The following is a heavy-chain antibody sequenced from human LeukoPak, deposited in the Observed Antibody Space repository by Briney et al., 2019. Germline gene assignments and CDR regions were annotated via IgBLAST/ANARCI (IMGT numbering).Heavy chain of an antibody. CDR3: ARCEANDFYYYIDV. CDR2: IYYRGTP. V-gene: IGHV4-59*01. CDR1: GGSISSYY. J-gene: IGHJ6*03. Sequence: KPSETLSLTCTVSGGSISSYYWGWVRQPPGKGLEWVGQIYYRGTPNYNPSLKSRVTISIDTSKNQFSLKLNSVTAADTAVYYCARCEANDFYYYIDVWGKGTTVTVSS.